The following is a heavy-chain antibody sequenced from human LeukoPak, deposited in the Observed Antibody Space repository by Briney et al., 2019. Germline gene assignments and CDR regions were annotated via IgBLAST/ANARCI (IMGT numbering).Heavy chain of an antibody. CDR3: ARAPRRDGYNIDY. J-gene: IGHJ4*02. D-gene: IGHD5-24*01. V-gene: IGHV3-11*01. Sequence: GGSLRLSCAASGFTFSDYYMSWIRQAPGKGLEWVSYISSSGSTMYYADSVKGRFTISRDNAKNSLYLQMNSLRAEDTAVYYCARAPRRDGYNIDYWGQGTLVTVSS. CDR2: ISSSGSTM. CDR1: GFTFSDYY.